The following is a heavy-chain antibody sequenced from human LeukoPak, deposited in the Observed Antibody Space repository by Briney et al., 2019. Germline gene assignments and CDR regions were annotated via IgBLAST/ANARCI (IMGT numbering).Heavy chain of an antibody. V-gene: IGHV4-34*01. Sequence: KASETLSLTCTVSGGSISGYYWSWIRQPPGKGLEWIGEINHSGSTNYNPSLKSRVTISVDTSKNQFSLKLSSVTAADTAVYYCARRGRRRIVVVPAAILSDAFDIWGQGTMVTVSS. J-gene: IGHJ3*02. CDR3: ARRGRRRIVVVPAAILSDAFDI. D-gene: IGHD2-2*01. CDR1: GGSISGYY. CDR2: INHSGST.